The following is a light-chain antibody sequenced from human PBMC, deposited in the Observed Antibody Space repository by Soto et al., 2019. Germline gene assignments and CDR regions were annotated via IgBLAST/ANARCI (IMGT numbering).Light chain of an antibody. V-gene: IGKV1-39*01. CDR1: QTITNY. J-gene: IGKJ3*01. CDR3: QQSYNRPFT. Sequence: DIQMTQSPSSLSASVGDRVTITCRASQTITNYLNWYQQKPGKAPKLLVYAASNLQSGVPSRFSGSGSGTDFTLTISNLQTEDFATYFCQQSYNRPFTFGPGTKVDF. CDR2: AAS.